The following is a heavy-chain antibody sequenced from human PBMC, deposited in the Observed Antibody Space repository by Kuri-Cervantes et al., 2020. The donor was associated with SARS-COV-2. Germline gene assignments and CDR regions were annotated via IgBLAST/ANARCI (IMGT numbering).Heavy chain of an antibody. Sequence: KVSCKGSGYSFSSYWIGWVRQMPGKGLEWMGIIYPGGSDTRYSPSFQGQVTISADRSISTAYVQWSSLKASDTAMYYCAAGSYYYDSSGYPMVGVAFDIWGQGKMVTGSS. J-gene: IGHJ3*02. CDR3: AAGSYYYDSSGYPMVGVAFDI. CDR1: GYSFSSYW. D-gene: IGHD3-22*01. CDR2: IYPGGSDT. V-gene: IGHV5-51*01.